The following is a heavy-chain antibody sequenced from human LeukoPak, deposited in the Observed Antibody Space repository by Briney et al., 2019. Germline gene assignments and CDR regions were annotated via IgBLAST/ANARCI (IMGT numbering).Heavy chain of an antibody. V-gene: IGHV3-74*01. CDR1: GFTFSSYW. Sequence: GGSLRLSCAASGFTFSSYWMHWVRQVPGKGLVWVARINPGGSSITYADSVKGRFTISRDNAKNTLYLQMDSLRAEDTGVYYCARSNQADDYWGQGTLVTASS. D-gene: IGHD1-14*01. CDR2: INPGGSSI. J-gene: IGHJ4*02. CDR3: ARSNQADDY.